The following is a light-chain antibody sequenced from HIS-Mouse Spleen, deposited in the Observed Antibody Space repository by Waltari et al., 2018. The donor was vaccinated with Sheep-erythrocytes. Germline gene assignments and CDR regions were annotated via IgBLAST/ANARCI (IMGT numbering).Light chain of an antibody. J-gene: IGLJ3*02. Sequence: SYELTQPPSVSVSPGQTASITCSGDKLGDNYACWYQQKPGQSPVLVIYQDSKRPSGIAERFSGSNSGNTATLTIGGTQAMDEADYYCQAWDSSTALVFGGGTKLTVL. V-gene: IGLV3-1*01. CDR3: QAWDSSTALV. CDR1: KLGDNY. CDR2: QDS.